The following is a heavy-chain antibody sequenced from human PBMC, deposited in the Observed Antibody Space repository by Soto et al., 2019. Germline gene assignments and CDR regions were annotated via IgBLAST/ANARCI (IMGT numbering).Heavy chain of an antibody. CDR1: GGSVNSGGYY. J-gene: IGHJ4*02. CDR2: IFYNGVT. V-gene: IGHV4-61*03. Sequence: PSETLSLTCTVSGGSVNSGGYYWSWIRQPPGKGLEWIGFIFYNGVTSYNPSLGSRVTISAYTSKTLFSLNLNFVTAADTAAYYCARGDHGPRRFYFDTWGQGTLVTVSS. CDR3: ARGDHGPRRFYFDT. D-gene: IGHD2-8*01.